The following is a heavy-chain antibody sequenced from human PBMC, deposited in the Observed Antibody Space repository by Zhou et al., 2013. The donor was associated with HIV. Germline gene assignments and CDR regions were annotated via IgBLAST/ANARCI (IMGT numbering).Heavy chain of an antibody. Sequence: QVQLQESGPGLVKPSQTLSLTCTVSGGSISSGSYYWSWIRQPAGKGLEWIGEINHSGSTNYNPSLKSRVTISVDTSKNQFSLKLSSVTAADTAVYYCARGLRWSQGTLVTVSS. V-gene: IGHV4-61*09. J-gene: IGHJ4*02. CDR1: GGSISSGSYY. CDR3: ARGLR. CDR2: INHSGST.